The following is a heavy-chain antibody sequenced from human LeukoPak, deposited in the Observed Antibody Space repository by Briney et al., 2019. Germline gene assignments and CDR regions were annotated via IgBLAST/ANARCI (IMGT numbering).Heavy chain of an antibody. CDR3: ARDRYYYDSSGYSPTGY. CDR2: IYSGGST. Sequence: GGSLRLSCAASGFTVSSNYMSRVRQAPGKGLEWVSVIYSGGSTYYADSVKGRFTISRDNSKNTLYLQMNSLRAEDTAVYYCARDRYYYDSSGYSPTGYWGQGTLVTVSS. J-gene: IGHJ4*02. V-gene: IGHV3-66*02. D-gene: IGHD3-22*01. CDR1: GFTVSSNY.